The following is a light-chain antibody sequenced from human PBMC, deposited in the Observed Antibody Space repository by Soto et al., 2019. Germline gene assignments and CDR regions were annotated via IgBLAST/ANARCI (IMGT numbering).Light chain of an antibody. CDR1: QSLSSN. V-gene: IGKV3-15*01. Sequence: EIVPTQSPATLYVSPGERATLSCRASQSLSSNVAWYQQRPGQAPRLLIYATSSRASDVPARFSGGGSGTEFTLTIASLQSEDFAIYYCQQYNHWPRMLSFGGGTKVDIK. J-gene: IGKJ4*01. CDR3: QQYNHWPRMLS. CDR2: ATS.